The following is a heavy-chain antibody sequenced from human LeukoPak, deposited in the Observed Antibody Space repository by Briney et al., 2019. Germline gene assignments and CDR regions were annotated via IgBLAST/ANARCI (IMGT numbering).Heavy chain of an antibody. CDR1: GFTFSSYS. J-gene: IGHJ4*02. Sequence: PGGSLRLSCVASGFTFSSYSMNWVRQAPGKGLEWVSYISSSSSTIYYADSVKGRFTISRDNAKNSLYLQMNSLRAEDAAVYYCARAPRFGSGWSNFDYWGQGTLVTVSS. V-gene: IGHV3-48*01. D-gene: IGHD6-19*01. CDR2: ISSSSSTI. CDR3: ARAPRFGSGWSNFDY.